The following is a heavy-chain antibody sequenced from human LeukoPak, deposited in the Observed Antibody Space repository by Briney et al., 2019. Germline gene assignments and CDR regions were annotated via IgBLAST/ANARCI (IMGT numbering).Heavy chain of an antibody. V-gene: IGHV3-7*01. J-gene: IGHJ4*02. Sequence: PGGSLRLSCAASGFTFSNAWMSWVRQAPGKGLEWVAIMNQDGSEKHYVDSVKGRFTISRDNSKNTLYLQMNSLRAEDTAVYYCAKPDGPPDYWGQGTLVTVSS. CDR1: GFTFSNAW. CDR3: AKPDGPPDY. CDR2: MNQDGSEK.